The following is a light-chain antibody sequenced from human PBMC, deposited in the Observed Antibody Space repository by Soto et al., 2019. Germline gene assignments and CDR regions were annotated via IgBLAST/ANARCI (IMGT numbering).Light chain of an antibody. V-gene: IGKV3-11*01. J-gene: IGKJ4*01. CDR2: DAS. CDR3: QQRSRWPPVT. CDR1: QSITNY. Sequence: EIVLTQSPATLSLSPGERATLSCRASQSITNYLAWYQQKPGQAPRLLIYDASNMATGIPARFSGRGSGTDFTLTISGLEPEDFAVYYCQQRSRWPPVTFGGGTKVEIK.